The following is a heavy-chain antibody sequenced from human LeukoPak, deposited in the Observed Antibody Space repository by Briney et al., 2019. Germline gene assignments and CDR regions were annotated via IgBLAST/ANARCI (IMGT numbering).Heavy chain of an antibody. D-gene: IGHD5-18*01. CDR2: ISGSGGST. CDR3: AKKAAMVKHGMDV. CDR1: GFTFNTSS. Sequence: PGGSLRLSCAASGFTFNTSSLNWVRQAPGKGLEWVSAISGSGGSTYYADSVKGRFTISRDNSKNTLYLQMNSLRAEDTAVYYCAKKAAMVKHGMDVWGQGTTVTVSS. J-gene: IGHJ6*02. V-gene: IGHV3-23*01.